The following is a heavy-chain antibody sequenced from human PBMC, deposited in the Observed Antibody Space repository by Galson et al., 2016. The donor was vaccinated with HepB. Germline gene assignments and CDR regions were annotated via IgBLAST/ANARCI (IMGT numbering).Heavy chain of an antibody. CDR3: AKDAHYGSGFPTWGYFEN. CDR2: LSGLSDSK. CDR1: GFTFSSYA. D-gene: IGHD3-3*02. Sequence: SLRLSCAASGFTFSSYAMSWVRPAPGKGLEWVSALSGLSDSKDYADSVKGRFTVSRDNAKDTLYLQMNSLRAEDTAVYFCAKDAHYGSGFPTWGYFENWGRGTLDTVSS. V-gene: IGHV3-23*01. J-gene: IGHJ4*02.